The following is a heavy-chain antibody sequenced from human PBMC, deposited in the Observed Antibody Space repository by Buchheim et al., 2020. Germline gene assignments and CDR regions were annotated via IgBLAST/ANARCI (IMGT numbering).Heavy chain of an antibody. CDR2: INHSGST. Sequence: QVQLQQWGAGLLKPSETLSLTCAVYGGSFSGYYWCWIRQPPGKGLEWIGEINHSGSTNYNPSLKSRVTISVDTSKNQFSLKLSSVTAADTAVYYCARAEREQLVPTTYYYYYGMDVWGQGTT. V-gene: IGHV4-34*01. D-gene: IGHD6-6*01. CDR3: ARAEREQLVPTTYYYYYGMDV. CDR1: GGSFSGYY. J-gene: IGHJ6*02.